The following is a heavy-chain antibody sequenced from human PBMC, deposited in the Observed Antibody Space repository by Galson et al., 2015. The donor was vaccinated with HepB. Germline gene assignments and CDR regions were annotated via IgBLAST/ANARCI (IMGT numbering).Heavy chain of an antibody. J-gene: IGHJ4*02. CDR1: GFTFSDYY. CDR2: ISHNTLYK. V-gene: IGHV3-11*05. Sequence: SLRLSCAASGFTFSDYYLAWIRQAPGTGLEWISYISHNTLYKNYADSVKGRFTISRGNARNSLYLQMNSLTAEDTALYYCARDWNWGLDYWGQGTLVTVSS. D-gene: IGHD7-27*01. CDR3: ARDWNWGLDY.